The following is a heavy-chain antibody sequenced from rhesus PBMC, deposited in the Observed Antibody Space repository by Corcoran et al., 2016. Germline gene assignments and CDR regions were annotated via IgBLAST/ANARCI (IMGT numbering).Heavy chain of an antibody. Sequence: EVQLVESGGGLAKPGGSLRLSCAAWGFSFSSYWMNCVRRTPEKGLEWITAINRGRGSTYYADSVKCRFTIASKNSKTTLSLQMNSLRAEDTAVYYCAKEPTVTTSGYWGQGVLVTVSS. V-gene: IGHV3S42*01. D-gene: IGHD4-35*01. CDR2: INRGRGST. CDR1: GFSFSSYW. J-gene: IGHJ4*01. CDR3: AKEPTVTTSGY.